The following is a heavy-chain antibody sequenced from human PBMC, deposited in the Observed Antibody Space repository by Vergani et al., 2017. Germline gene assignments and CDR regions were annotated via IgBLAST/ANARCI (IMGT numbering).Heavy chain of an antibody. J-gene: IGHJ4*02. D-gene: IGHD4/OR15-4a*01. Sequence: QVQLVESGGGVVQRGGSLRLSCATSGFTLSNYDMQWIRQGPGKGLEFVAFIQFDGSNQYYADSVKGRFILSRDFSKNTRYLQMKILRTDDTATYYCAKHGRGWCIDYWGQGAQVIVSS. CDR1: GFTLSNYD. V-gene: IGHV3-30*02. CDR3: AKHGRGWCIDY. CDR2: IQFDGSNQ.